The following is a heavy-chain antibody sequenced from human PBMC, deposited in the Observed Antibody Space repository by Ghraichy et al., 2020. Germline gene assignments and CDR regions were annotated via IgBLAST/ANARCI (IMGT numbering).Heavy chain of an antibody. J-gene: IGHJ4*02. CDR2: SSTYNSLR. CDR3: ARDKGIEALGPDI. Sequence: GESLNISCKASGYIFTDFGISWVRQAPGQGLEWLGWSSTYNSLRNYAQSLQGRVTMTTDKTTNTAYMEVRSLRSDDTAVYFCARDKGIEALGPDIWGQGTLVSVSS. D-gene: IGHD6-13*01. CDR1: GYIFTDFG. V-gene: IGHV1-18*01.